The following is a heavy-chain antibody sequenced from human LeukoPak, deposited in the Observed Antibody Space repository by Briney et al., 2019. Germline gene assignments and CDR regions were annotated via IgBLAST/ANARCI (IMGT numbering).Heavy chain of an antibody. CDR1: GFTFSTYW. Sequence: GSLRLSCAAPGFTFSTYWMSWVRQAPGKGLEWVANIQQEGSEINYVDSVKGRFTISRDNAKNSLYLQMNSLRAEDTAVYYCATDGQSSGWYGFDYWGQGTLVTVSS. J-gene: IGHJ4*02. D-gene: IGHD6-19*01. CDR2: IQQEGSEI. CDR3: ATDGQSSGWYGFDY. V-gene: IGHV3-7*05.